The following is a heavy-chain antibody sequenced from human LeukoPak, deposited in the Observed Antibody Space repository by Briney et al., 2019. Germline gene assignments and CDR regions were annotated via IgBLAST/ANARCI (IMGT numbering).Heavy chain of an antibody. J-gene: IGHJ3*02. Sequence: SETLSLTCTVSGGSISSSSYYWGWIRQPPGKGLEWIGSIYYSGSTYYNPSLKSRVTISVDTSKNQFSLKLSPVTAADTAVYYCARPLITFGGVIVPSTFDIWGQGTMVTVSS. D-gene: IGHD3-16*02. CDR2: IYYSGST. CDR3: ARPLITFGGVIVPSTFDI. V-gene: IGHV4-39*01. CDR1: GGSISSSSYY.